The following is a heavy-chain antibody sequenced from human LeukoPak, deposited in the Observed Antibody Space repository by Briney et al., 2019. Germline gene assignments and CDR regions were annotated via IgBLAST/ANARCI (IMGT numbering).Heavy chain of an antibody. CDR2: ISAYNGNT. D-gene: IGHD3-10*01. Sequence: GASVKVSCKASGYTFTSYRISWVRQAPGQGLEWMGWISAYNGNTNYVQNFQGRVTMTTDTSTSTAYMELRSLRSDDTAVYYCARDAREVLFWFGEFFPWGQGTLVTVSS. V-gene: IGHV1-18*01. J-gene: IGHJ5*02. CDR1: GYTFTSYR. CDR3: ARDAREVLFWFGEFFP.